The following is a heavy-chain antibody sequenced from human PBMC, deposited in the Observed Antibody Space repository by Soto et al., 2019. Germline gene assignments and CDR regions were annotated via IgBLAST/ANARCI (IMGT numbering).Heavy chain of an antibody. D-gene: IGHD4-17*01. J-gene: IGHJ2*01. V-gene: IGHV3-7*03. CDR1: EFSISAYW. CDR3: AKDLTPYGGYVPL. Sequence: PGGSLRLSCVASEFSISAYWMSWVRQAPGKGLEWVANIKGDGSDSTYYEDSVKGRFTISRDNSKNTLYLQMNSLRAEDTAVYYCAKDLTPYGGYVPLWGRGTLVTVSS. CDR2: IKGDGSDST.